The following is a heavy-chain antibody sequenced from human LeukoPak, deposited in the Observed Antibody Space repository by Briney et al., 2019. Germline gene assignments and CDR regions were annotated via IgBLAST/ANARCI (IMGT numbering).Heavy chain of an antibody. CDR3: AAMTTAAANAFFY. CDR2: ISGDGGST. J-gene: IGHJ4*02. CDR1: GLTLRSFA. V-gene: IGHV3-23*01. D-gene: IGHD2-2*01. Sequence: GGSLRLSCEVSGLTLRSFAMSWVRQPAGKGLEWVSAISGDGGSTEYADSVKGRFTISRDNSKNTVYLQMNSLGAGDTALYYCAAMTTAAANAFFYWGRGTVVIVSA.